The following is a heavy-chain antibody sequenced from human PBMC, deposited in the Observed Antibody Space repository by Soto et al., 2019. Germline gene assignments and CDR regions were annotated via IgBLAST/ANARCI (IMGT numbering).Heavy chain of an antibody. Sequence: QVQLVESGGGMVQPGRSLRLSCVGSGFTFSIYGMHWVRQPPGKGLEWVAVISNDGNNKFYADSVKGRFTISRDNSNNNLYLQMNSLRADDTAVYYCAKDFPAMGGCSGGCCPGYYHWGQGTLVTVSS. CDR3: AKDFPAMGGCSGGCCPGYYH. CDR1: GFTFSIYG. D-gene: IGHD2-15*01. J-gene: IGHJ5*02. CDR2: ISNDGNNK. V-gene: IGHV3-30*18.